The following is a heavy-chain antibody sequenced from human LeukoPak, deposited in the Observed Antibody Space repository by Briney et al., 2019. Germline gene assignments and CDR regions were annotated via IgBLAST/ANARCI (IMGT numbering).Heavy chain of an antibody. J-gene: IGHJ4*02. CDR1: GGTFSSYA. Sequence: ASVKVSCKASGGTFSSYAISWVRQAPGQGLEWMGRIIPILGIANYAQKFQGRVTITADKSTSTAYMELSSLRSEDTAVYYCARESPITLYYYDSSGYYYEGYWGQGTLVTVSS. CDR3: ARESPITLYYYDSSGYYYEGY. CDR2: IIPILGIA. V-gene: IGHV1-69*04. D-gene: IGHD3-22*01.